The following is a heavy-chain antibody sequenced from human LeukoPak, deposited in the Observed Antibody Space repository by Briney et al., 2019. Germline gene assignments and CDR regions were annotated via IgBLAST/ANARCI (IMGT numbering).Heavy chain of an antibody. CDR2: VYYSGIT. CDR1: GGSISNSSHY. D-gene: IGHD1-26*01. CDR3: ARIPSGTYSLDP. Sequence: SETLSLTCTVSGGSISNSSHYWGWIRQPPGMGLEWIGNVYYSGITYYNPSLKSRVNIPADTSKNQFSLNLNSVTAADTAVYYCARIPSGTYSLDPWGQGTLVTVSS. V-gene: IGHV4-39*01. J-gene: IGHJ5*02.